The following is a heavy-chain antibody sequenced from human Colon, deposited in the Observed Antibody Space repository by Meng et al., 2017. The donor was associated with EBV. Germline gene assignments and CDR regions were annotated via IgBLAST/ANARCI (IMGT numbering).Heavy chain of an antibody. CDR3: ARGNAYNAPSFDY. CDR1: GAYIRSNYW. CDR2: IYHGGNS. D-gene: IGHD5-24*01. J-gene: IGHJ4*02. V-gene: IGHV4-4*02. Sequence: AELHGAGPGLVLPAGALSLTCAGSGAYIRSNYWWSWVRQPPGQGRGWIGEIYHGGNSNYNPSLKSRVTISVDRSNDQFSLSLSSVNAADTAVYYCARGNAYNAPSFDYWGQGTLVTVSS.